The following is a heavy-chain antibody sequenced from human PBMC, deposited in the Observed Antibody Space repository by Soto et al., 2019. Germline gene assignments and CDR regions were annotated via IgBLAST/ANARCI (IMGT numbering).Heavy chain of an antibody. CDR2: ISGSGGST. D-gene: IGHD6-19*01. CDR1: GFTFRTYA. CDR3: AKDGPYSSGWAPDY. Sequence: QPVGSLRLSCAASGFTFRTYAMSWVRQAPGKGLEWVSGISGSGGSTYYADSVKGRFSISRDNSKNTLFLQMNSLRDEDTAVYYCAKDGPYSSGWAPDYWGQGTLVTVSS. J-gene: IGHJ4*02. V-gene: IGHV3-23*01.